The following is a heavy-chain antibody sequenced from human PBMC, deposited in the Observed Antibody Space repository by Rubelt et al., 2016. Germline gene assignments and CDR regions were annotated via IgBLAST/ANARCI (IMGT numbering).Heavy chain of an antibody. V-gene: IGHV1-18*01. CDR2: ISAYNGNT. D-gene: IGHD6-6*01. J-gene: IGHJ2*01. CDR3: ARDRIRIAARQGWYFDL. Sequence: QVQLVQSGAEVKKPGASVKVSCKASGYTFTSYGISWVRQAPGQGLEWMGWISAYNGNTNYAQKLQGRGTMTTDTSTSTAYMELRSRRSDDTAVYYCARDRIRIAARQGWYFDLWGRGTLVTVSS. CDR1: GYTFTSYG.